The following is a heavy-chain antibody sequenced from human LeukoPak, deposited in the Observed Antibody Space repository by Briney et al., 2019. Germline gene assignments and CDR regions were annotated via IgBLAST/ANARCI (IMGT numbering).Heavy chain of an antibody. CDR3: AKDQPASIAANYFDY. V-gene: IGHV3-23*01. CDR1: GFTFSSYA. J-gene: IGHJ4*02. D-gene: IGHD6-6*01. CDR2: ISGSGGST. Sequence: PGGSLRLSCAASGFTFSSYAMSWVRQAPGKGLEWVSAISGSGGSTYYADSVKGRFTISRDNSKSTLYLQMNSLRAEDAAVYYCAKDQPASIAANYFDYWGQGTLVTVSS.